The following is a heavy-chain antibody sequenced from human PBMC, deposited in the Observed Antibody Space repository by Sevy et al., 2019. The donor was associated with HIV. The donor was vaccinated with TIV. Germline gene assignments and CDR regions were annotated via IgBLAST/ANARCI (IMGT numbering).Heavy chain of an antibody. CDR3: ACSYFDSSGYSPLFYYGMDV. CDR1: GGTFSNYA. J-gene: IGHJ6*02. D-gene: IGHD3-22*01. Sequence: ASVKVSCKASGGTFSNYAISWVRQAPGQGLEWMGGFIPMFDTANYAQKFQGKVTLTADGSTTTAYMELSSLSFDDTAVYYCACSYFDSSGYSPLFYYGMDVWGQGTTVTVSS. V-gene: IGHV1-69*13. CDR2: FIPMFDTA.